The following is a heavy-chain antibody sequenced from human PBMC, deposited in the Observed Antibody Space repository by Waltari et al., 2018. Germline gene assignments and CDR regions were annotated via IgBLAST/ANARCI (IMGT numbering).Heavy chain of an antibody. V-gene: IGHV3-23*01. CDR2: ISGSSSST. J-gene: IGHJ3*02. CDR1: GFTFGSYA. Sequence: EVQLLEYGGGLVQQGGSMRLSCAASGFTFGSYALSWGRQAPGKGLEWISGISGSSSSTYYADSVKGRFTISRDNSKNTLYLQMNSLRVEDTAVYFCAKVEGGIVTRYYALDIWGQGTMVTVSS. CDR3: AKVEGGIVTRYYALDI. D-gene: IGHD3-16*02.